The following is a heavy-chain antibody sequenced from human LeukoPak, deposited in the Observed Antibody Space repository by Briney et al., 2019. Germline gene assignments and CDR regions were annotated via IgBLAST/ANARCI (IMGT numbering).Heavy chain of an antibody. D-gene: IGHD3-22*01. CDR1: GGSFSGYY. CDR3: ARHQYDSSGYAYNWFDP. J-gene: IGHJ5*02. CDR2: IYYSGST. V-gene: IGHV4-39*01. Sequence: SETLSLTCAVYGGSFSGYYWGWIRQPPGKGLKWIGSIYYSGSTYYNPSLKSRVTISVDTSKNQSSLKLSSVTAADTAVYYCARHQYDSSGYAYNWFDPWGQGTLVTVSS.